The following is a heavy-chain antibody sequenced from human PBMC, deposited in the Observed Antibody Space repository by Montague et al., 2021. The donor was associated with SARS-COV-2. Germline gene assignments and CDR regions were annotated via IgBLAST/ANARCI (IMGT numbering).Heavy chain of an antibody. V-gene: IGHV3-23*03. D-gene: IGHD3-9*01. Sequence: SLRLSCAASGFTVSNSPLSWVRQAPGKGLEWVSVIHSAGRGPYYPYSXXVLFPISRDNLKNTVYLQMNSLRDVDTALYYCAKVGDILTGYSLINLDAWGQGTLVVVSS. CDR1: GFTVSNSP. J-gene: IGHJ5*02. CDR3: AKVGDILTGYSLINLDA. CDR2: IHSAGRGP.